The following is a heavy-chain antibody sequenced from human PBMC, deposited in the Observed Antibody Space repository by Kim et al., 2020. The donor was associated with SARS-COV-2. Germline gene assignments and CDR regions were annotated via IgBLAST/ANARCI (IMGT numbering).Heavy chain of an antibody. J-gene: IGHJ4*02. CDR3: AVEIVVVTAMVDY. V-gene: IGHV3-53*01. CDR2: IYSGGST. Sequence: GGSLRLSCAASGFTVSSNYMSWVRQAPGKGLEWVSVIYSGGSTYYADSVKGRFTISRDNSKNTLYLQMNSLRAEDTAVYYCAVEIVVVTAMVDYWGQGTLVTVSS. D-gene: IGHD2-21*02. CDR1: GFTVSSNY.